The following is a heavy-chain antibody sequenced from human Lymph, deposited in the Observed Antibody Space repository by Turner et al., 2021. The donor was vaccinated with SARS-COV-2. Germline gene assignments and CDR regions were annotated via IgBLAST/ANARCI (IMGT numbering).Heavy chain of an antibody. J-gene: IGHJ4*02. CDR1: GFTFDDYA. V-gene: IGHV3-43*02. CDR2: ISGDGGGT. Sequence: GESGGGVVQPGGSLRLSCAASGFTFDDYAMHWVRQAPGKGLEWVSLISGDGGGTYYADSVKGRFTISRDNSKNSLSLQMNSLRAEDTAVYYCAKDPGYCSGGSCYSRKYFDFWGQGTLVTVSA. CDR3: AKDPGYCSGGSCYSRKYFDF. D-gene: IGHD2-15*01.